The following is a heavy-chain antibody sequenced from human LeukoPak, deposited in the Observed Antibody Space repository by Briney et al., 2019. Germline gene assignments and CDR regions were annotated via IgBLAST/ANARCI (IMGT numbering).Heavy chain of an antibody. CDR2: ISAYNGNT. CDR1: GYTFTSYG. J-gene: IGHJ4*02. D-gene: IGHD5-18*01. Sequence: ASVTVSCTASGYTFTSYGISWVRQAPGQGREWMGWISAYNGNTNYAQKLQGRVTITTDTSTSTAYMELRSLRSDDTAVYYCARDQLSAMAHYWGEGTLVTVSS. CDR3: ARDQLSAMAHY. V-gene: IGHV1-18*01.